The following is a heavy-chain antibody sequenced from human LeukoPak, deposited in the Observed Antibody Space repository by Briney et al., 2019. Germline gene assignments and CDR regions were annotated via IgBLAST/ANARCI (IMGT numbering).Heavy chain of an antibody. CDR1: GFTFDDYA. D-gene: IGHD2-2*01. CDR2: ISWNSGSI. Sequence: GGSLRLSCAASGFTFDDYAMHWVRQAPGKGLEWVSGISWNSGSIGYADSVKGRFTISRDNAKNSLYLQMNSLRAEDTALYCCAKAVGYCSSTSCWNWFDPWGQGTLVTVSS. J-gene: IGHJ5*02. V-gene: IGHV3-9*01. CDR3: AKAVGYCSSTSCWNWFDP.